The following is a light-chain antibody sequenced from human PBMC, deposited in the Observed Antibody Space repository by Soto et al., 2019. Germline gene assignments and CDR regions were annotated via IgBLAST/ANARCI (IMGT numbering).Light chain of an antibody. CDR2: DAS. V-gene: IGKV1-5*01. CDR1: QSISSW. J-gene: IGKJ1*01. CDR3: QQYNSYRGT. Sequence: DIQMTQSASTLSASVGDRVTITCRASQSISSWLAWYQQKPGKAPKLLIYDASSLESGVPSRFSGSGSGTEFTLTISSLQPDDFATYYCQQYNSYRGTFGQGTKVDI.